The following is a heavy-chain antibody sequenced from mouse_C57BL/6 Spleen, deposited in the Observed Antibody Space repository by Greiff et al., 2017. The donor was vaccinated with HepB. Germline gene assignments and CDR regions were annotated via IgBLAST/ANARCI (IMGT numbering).Heavy chain of an antibody. D-gene: IGHD1-2*01. Sequence: QVQLQQPGAELVKPGASVKLSCKASGYTFTSYWMHWVKQRPGQGLEWIGMIHPNSGSTNYNEKFKSKATLTVDKSSSTAYMQLSSLTSEDSAIYYCAREPINYAMDYWGQGTSVTVSS. CDR3: AREPINYAMDY. J-gene: IGHJ4*01. CDR1: GYTFTSYW. V-gene: IGHV1-64*01. CDR2: IHPNSGST.